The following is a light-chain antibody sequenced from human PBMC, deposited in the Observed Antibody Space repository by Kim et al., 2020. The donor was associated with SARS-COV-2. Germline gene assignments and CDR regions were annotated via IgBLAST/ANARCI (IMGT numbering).Light chain of an antibody. CDR2: TDS. J-gene: IGLJ3*02. CDR3: QVWDGSTAV. V-gene: IGLV3-9*01. Sequence: SYELTQPLSVSVALGQTARITCGESNIGRRNVHWYQQKPGQAPVLVIYTDSKRPSGIPERFSGSNSGNTAALTISRAQAGDEADYYCQVWDGSTAVFGRGTQLTVL. CDR1: NIGRRN.